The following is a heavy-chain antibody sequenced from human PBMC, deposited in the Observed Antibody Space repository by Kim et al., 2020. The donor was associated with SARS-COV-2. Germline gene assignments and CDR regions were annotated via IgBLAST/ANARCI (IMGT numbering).Heavy chain of an antibody. D-gene: IGHD3-9*01. J-gene: IGHJ6*02. Sequence: AESVEGRFTCSRSNAKDTLYLQMDSLRAGDSAVYYCARVFLVTFYSVMDVWGQGTTVTVSS. V-gene: IGHV3-74*01. CDR3: ARVFLVTFYSVMDV.